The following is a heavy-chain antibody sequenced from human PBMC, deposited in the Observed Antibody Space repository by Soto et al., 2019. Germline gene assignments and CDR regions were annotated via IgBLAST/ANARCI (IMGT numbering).Heavy chain of an antibody. J-gene: IGHJ4*02. CDR3: ARGGEFDSSNYLAD. Sequence: GASVKVSCKASGYTFTSYGMTWVRRAPGQGLEWMGWISPGIGTTKYAQKFQGRVTMNRDTSTSTAYMELSSLRSEDTAVYYCARGGEFDSSNYLADWGLGTLVTVSS. D-gene: IGHD3-22*01. CDR2: ISPGIGTT. CDR1: GYTFTSYG. V-gene: IGHV1-3*01.